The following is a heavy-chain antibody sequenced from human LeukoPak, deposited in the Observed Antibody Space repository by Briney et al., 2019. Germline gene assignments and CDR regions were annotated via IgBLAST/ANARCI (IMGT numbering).Heavy chain of an antibody. J-gene: IGHJ3*02. V-gene: IGHV1-69*13. D-gene: IGHD2-8*02. CDR2: IIPIFGTA. CDR3: ARGPCTGGVCYNAFDI. Sequence: GASVKVSCKASGGTFSSYAISWVRQAPGQGLEWMGGIIPIFGTANYAQKFQGRVTITADESTSTAYMELSSLRSEDTAVYYCARGPCTGGVCYNAFDIWGQGTKVTVSS. CDR1: GGTFSSYA.